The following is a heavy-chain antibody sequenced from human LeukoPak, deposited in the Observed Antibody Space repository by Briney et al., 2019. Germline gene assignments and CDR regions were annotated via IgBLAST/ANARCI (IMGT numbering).Heavy chain of an antibody. Sequence: GGPVRLSCGASGLPHSPYCIHGVREAPGKGPRWVSRICPDGTVTNYADSVKARFIISRDNARNTVYLQMNSLRVEDTAVYYCVRDFRSADYWGQGTLVTVSS. J-gene: IGHJ4*02. CDR2: ICPDGTVT. CDR3: VRDFRSADY. CDR1: GLPHSPYC. V-gene: IGHV3-74*01.